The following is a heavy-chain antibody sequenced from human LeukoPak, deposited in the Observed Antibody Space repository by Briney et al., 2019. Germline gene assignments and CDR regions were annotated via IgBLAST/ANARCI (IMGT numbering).Heavy chain of an antibody. CDR1: GGSISSGDYY. Sequence: SETLSLTCTVSGGSISSGDYYWSWIRQPPGKGLEWIGYIYYSGSPYYNPSLKSRVTISVDTSKNQFSLKLSSVTAADTAVYYCARDNLPVGATDYWGQGTLVTVSS. CDR3: ARDNLPVGATDY. D-gene: IGHD1-26*01. CDR2: IYYSGSP. J-gene: IGHJ4*02. V-gene: IGHV4-30-4*01.